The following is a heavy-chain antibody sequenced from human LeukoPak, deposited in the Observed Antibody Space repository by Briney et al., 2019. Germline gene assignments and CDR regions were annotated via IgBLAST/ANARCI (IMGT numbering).Heavy chain of an antibody. V-gene: IGHV3-21*01. CDR2: ISSSGSYI. CDR3: ARDQEAVAGHDY. J-gene: IGHJ4*02. Sequence: GGSLRLSCAASGFTFSSYSMNWVRQAPGKGLEWVSSISSSGSYIYYADSVKGRFTISRDNAKNSLYLQMNSLRAEDTAVYYCARDQEAVAGHDYWGQGTLVTVSS. D-gene: IGHD6-19*01. CDR1: GFTFSSYS.